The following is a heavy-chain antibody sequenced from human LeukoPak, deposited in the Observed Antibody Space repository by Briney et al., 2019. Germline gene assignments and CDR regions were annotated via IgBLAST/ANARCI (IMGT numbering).Heavy chain of an antibody. D-gene: IGHD5-24*01. J-gene: IGHJ4*02. Sequence: SETLSLTCTVPGGSISSYYWSWIRQPPGKELEWIGYIYYSGSTNYNPSLKSRVTMSVDTSKNQFSLKLSSVTAADTAVYYCARVGGYNSPLDHWGQGTLVTVSS. CDR2: IYYSGST. CDR1: GGSISSYY. V-gene: IGHV4-59*01. CDR3: ARVGGYNSPLDH.